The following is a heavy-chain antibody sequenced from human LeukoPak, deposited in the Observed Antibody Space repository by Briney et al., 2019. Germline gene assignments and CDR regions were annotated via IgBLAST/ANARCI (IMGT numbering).Heavy chain of an antibody. CDR3: ARGVGVGERYYYYYMDV. V-gene: IGHV1-69*13. CDR1: GGTFSSYA. D-gene: IGHD3-10*01. CDR2: IIPIFGTA. J-gene: IGHJ6*03. Sequence: VASVKVSCKASGGTFSSYAISWVRQAPGQGLEWMGGIIPIFGTANYAQKFQGRVTITADESTSTAYMELSSLRSEDTAVYYCARGVGVGERYYYYYMDVWGKGTTVTISS.